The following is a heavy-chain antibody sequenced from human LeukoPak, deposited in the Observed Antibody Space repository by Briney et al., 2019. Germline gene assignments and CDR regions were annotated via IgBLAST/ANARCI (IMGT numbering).Heavy chain of an antibody. J-gene: IGHJ6*02. CDR3: ARWLTGTGTNHYYYGMDV. CDR2: IYSGGST. D-gene: IGHD1-1*01. CDR1: GFTVSSNY. V-gene: IGHV3-53*01. Sequence: GGSLRLSCAASGFTVSSNYMSWVRQAPGKGLEWVSVIYSGGSTYYADSVKGRFTISRDNSKNTLYLQMNSLRAEDTAVYYCARWLTGTGTNHYYYGMDVWGQGTTVTVSS.